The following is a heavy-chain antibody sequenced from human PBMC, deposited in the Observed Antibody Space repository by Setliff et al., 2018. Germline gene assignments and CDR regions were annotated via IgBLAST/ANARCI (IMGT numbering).Heavy chain of an antibody. Sequence: SVKVSCKASGGTFSNYCISWVRQAPGQGLEWMGGIMPKFGTPNRSQKFQGRVTITADESTSTAYMELSGLTSEGTAVYYCASHFLTVMKYYYYMDVWGKGTTVTVS. CDR3: ASHFLTVMKYYYYMDV. CDR2: IMPKFGTP. J-gene: IGHJ6*03. D-gene: IGHD5-18*01. CDR1: GGTFSNYC. V-gene: IGHV1-69*13.